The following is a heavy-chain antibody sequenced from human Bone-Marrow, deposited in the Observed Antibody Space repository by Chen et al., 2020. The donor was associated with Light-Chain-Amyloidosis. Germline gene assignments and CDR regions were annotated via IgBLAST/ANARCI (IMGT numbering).Heavy chain of an antibody. D-gene: IGHD5-12*01. CDR1: GSTFPNYW. CDR2: IYPDDSDA. CDR3: ARRRDGYNFDY. J-gene: IGHJ4*02. Sequence: EVQLEQSGPEVKKPGESLKISCKGSGSTFPNYWIGWVRQMPGKGLEWMGVIYPDDSDARYSPSFEGQVTISADKSITTAYLQWRSLKASDTAMYYCARRRDGYNFDYWGQRTLVTVSS. V-gene: IGHV5-51*01.